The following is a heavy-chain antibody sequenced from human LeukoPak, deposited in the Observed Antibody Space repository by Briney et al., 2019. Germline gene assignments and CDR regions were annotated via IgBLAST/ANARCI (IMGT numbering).Heavy chain of an antibody. J-gene: IGHJ4*02. CDR3: AGAPGGYSYGDY. Sequence: PSGTLSLTCAVSGGSFNNDIWWTWVRQPPGKGMEWIGEIHHDGRANYNPSLNSRVTISVDKSKNQFSLKLNSVTAADTAIYYCAGAPGGYSYGDYWGQGTLVTVSS. CDR1: GGSFNNDIW. D-gene: IGHD5-18*01. CDR2: IHHDGRA. V-gene: IGHV4-4*02.